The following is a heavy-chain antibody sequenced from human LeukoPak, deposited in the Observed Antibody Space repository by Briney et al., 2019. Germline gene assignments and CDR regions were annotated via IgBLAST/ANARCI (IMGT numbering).Heavy chain of an antibody. J-gene: IGHJ4*02. D-gene: IGHD5-24*01. CDR3: AKENGYKTTHFDY. CDR1: GFTVSRNY. V-gene: IGHV3-53*01. Sequence: GGSLRLSCAASGFTVSRNYMTWVRQAPGKGLEWVSVIYSDGDTYYADSVKGRFTISRDNSRNTLYLQMSSLRAEDTALYYCAKENGYKTTHFDYWGQGTLVTVSS. CDR2: IYSDGDT.